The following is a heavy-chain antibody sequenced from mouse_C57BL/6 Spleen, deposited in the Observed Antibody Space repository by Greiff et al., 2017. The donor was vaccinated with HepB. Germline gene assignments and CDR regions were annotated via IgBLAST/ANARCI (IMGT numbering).Heavy chain of an antibody. Sequence: QVTLKESGAELARPGASVKLSCKASGYTFTSYGISWVKQRTGQGLEWIGEIYPRSGNTYYNEKFKGKATLTADKSSSTAYMELRSLTSEDSAVYFCAREGSSYRFDYWGQGTTLTVSS. CDR1: GYTFTSYG. CDR3: AREGSSYRFDY. D-gene: IGHD1-1*01. J-gene: IGHJ2*01. V-gene: IGHV1-81*01. CDR2: IYPRSGNT.